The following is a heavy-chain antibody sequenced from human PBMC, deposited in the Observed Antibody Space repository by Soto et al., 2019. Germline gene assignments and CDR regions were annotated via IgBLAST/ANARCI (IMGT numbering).Heavy chain of an antibody. CDR2: INPSGST. V-gene: IGHV4-34*01. J-gene: IGHJ6*03. CDR3: ARALGLYGSSQGAYYYYYMDV. D-gene: IGHD6-6*01. CDR1: DGSLSGYF. Sequence: QVPLQQWGAGLLKASETLSLTCAVYDGSLSGYFWSWIRQPPGKGLEWIGEINPSGSTNYSPSLKSRVTISGDTSKNQFSLKLRSVTAADTAVYYCARALGLYGSSQGAYYYYYMDVWGKGTTVTVSS.